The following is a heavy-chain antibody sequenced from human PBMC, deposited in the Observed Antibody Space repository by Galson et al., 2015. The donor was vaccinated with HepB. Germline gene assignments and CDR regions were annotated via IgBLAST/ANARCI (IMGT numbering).Heavy chain of an antibody. J-gene: IGHJ5*02. CDR3: ANFKFYCSSTSCYTNWFDP. Sequence: SLRLSCAASGFTFSSYGMSWVRQAPGKGLEWVSGISGSGGSTSYADSVKGRFTISRDNSKNTLYLQMSSLRAEDTAVYYCANFKFYCSSTSCYTNWFDPWVQGTLVTVSS. D-gene: IGHD2-2*01. CDR2: ISGSGGST. CDR1: GFTFSSYG. V-gene: IGHV3-23*01.